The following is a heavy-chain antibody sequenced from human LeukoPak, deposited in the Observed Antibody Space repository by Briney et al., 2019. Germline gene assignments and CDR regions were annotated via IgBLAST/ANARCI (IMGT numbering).Heavy chain of an antibody. Sequence: RASLRLSCAASGLAFSSDWLSWARQAPGKWLQWVANIKQGGSEKYYVDSVKGRFTISRDNAKNSLYLQMNSLRAEDTAVYYCARVLDGYYDSSGYYFDYWGQGTLVTVSS. J-gene: IGHJ4*02. CDR3: ARVLDGYYDSSGYYFDY. CDR2: IKQGGSEK. D-gene: IGHD3-22*01. CDR1: GLAFSSDW. V-gene: IGHV3-7*01.